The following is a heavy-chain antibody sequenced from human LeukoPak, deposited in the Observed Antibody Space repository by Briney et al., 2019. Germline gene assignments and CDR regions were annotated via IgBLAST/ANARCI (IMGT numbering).Heavy chain of an antibody. CDR2: IWYDGSNK. Sequence: GGSLRLSCAASGFTFSSYGMHWVRQAPGKGLEWVAVIWYDGSNKYYADSVKGRFTISRDNSKNTLYLQMNSLRAEDTAVYYCARDHADLLEYSSSRMGMDVWGQGTTVTVSS. D-gene: IGHD6-6*01. J-gene: IGHJ6*02. CDR1: GFTFSSYG. CDR3: ARDHADLLEYSSSRMGMDV. V-gene: IGHV3-33*01.